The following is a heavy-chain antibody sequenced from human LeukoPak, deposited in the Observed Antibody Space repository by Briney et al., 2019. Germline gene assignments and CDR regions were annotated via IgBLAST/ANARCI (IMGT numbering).Heavy chain of an antibody. Sequence: SQTLSLTCTVSGGSTSGGSYYWSWIRQPAGKGLEWIGRIITSGSTNNNPSLKSRVTISVDTSKNQFSLKLSSVTAADTAVYYCAREVMGYDSSGYFPLCDYWGQGTLVTVSS. V-gene: IGHV4-61*02. CDR2: IITSGST. D-gene: IGHD3-22*01. CDR1: GGSTSGGSYY. J-gene: IGHJ4*02. CDR3: AREVMGYDSSGYFPLCDY.